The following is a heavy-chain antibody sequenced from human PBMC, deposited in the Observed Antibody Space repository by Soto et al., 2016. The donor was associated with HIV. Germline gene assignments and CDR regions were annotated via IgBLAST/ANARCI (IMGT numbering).Heavy chain of an antibody. CDR1: GFTFDDYG. D-gene: IGHD4-4*01. J-gene: IGHJ6*03. V-gene: IGHV3-20*04. CDR2: INWNGGST. CDR3: ARDVGYSNYVYYYYYMDV. Sequence: EVQLVESGGGVVRPGGSLGLSCAASGFTFDDYGMSWVRQAPGKGLEWVSGINWNGGSTGYADSVKGRFTISRDNAKNSLYLQMNSLRAEDTALYYCARDVGYSNYVYYYYYMDVWGKGTTVTVSS.